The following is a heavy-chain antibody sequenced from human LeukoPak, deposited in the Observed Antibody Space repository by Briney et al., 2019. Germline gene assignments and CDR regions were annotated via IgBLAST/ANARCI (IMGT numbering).Heavy chain of an antibody. Sequence: GASVKVSCKASGYTFTSYYMHWVRQAPGQGLEWMGIINPSGGSTSYAQKFQGRVTMTRDMSTSTVYMELSSLRSEDTAVYYCARGKQTDYYYYYHMDVWGKGTTVTVSS. V-gene: IGHV1-46*01. CDR2: INPSGGST. CDR3: ARGKQTDYYYYYHMDV. J-gene: IGHJ6*03. D-gene: IGHD4-23*01. CDR1: GYTFTSYY.